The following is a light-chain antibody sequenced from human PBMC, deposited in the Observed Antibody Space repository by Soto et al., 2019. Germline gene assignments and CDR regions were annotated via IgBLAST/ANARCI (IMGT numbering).Light chain of an antibody. Sequence: QSVLTQPPSASGSPGQSVAISCTGSSSDVGGYDYVSWYQQHPGKAPKLLIYEVNKRPSGVPDRFSGSKSGNTASLTVSGLQAEDEADYYCSSYAGTNTFDVLLGGGTQLTVL. CDR1: SSDVGGYDY. V-gene: IGLV2-8*01. CDR3: SSYAGTNTFDVL. J-gene: IGLJ7*01. CDR2: EVN.